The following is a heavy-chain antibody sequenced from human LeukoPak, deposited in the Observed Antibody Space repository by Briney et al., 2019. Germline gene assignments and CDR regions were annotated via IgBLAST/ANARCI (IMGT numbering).Heavy chain of an antibody. D-gene: IGHD6-13*01. CDR3: AKDPGKQQLGWDY. V-gene: IGHV3-30*02. Sequence: PGGSLRLSCAASGFTFSSYGMHWVRQAPGKGLEWVAFIRYDGSNKYYADSVKGRFTISRDNSKNTLYLQMNSLRAEDTAVYYCAKDPGKQQLGWDYWGQGTLVTVSS. CDR1: GFTFSSYG. J-gene: IGHJ4*02. CDR2: IRYDGSNK.